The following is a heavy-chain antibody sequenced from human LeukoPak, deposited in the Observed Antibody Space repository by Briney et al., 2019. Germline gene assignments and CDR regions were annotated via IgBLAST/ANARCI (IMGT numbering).Heavy chain of an antibody. Sequence: PSETLSLTCTVSGGSVSNYYWSWIRQPPGKGLEWIGYIYYSGSTNYNPSLKSRVTISVDTSKNQFSLKLSSVTAADTAVYYCAREAIAAAGTFDYWGQGTLVTVSS. CDR2: IYYSGST. V-gene: IGHV4-59*02. CDR3: AREAIAAAGTFDY. CDR1: GGSVSNYY. J-gene: IGHJ4*02. D-gene: IGHD6-13*01.